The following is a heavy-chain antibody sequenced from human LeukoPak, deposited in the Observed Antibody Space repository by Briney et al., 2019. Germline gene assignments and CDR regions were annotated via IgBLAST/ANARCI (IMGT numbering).Heavy chain of an antibody. D-gene: IGHD6-13*01. V-gene: IGHV3-7*01. CDR1: GFTFSNYW. CDR3: ASGRQLGY. CDR2: IKQDGSEK. J-gene: IGHJ4*02. Sequence: GGSLRLSCAASGFTFSNYWMSWVRQAAGKGLEWVANIKQDGSEKYYVDSVKGRFTISRDNDKNPLYLQMNSLRAEDAAVYYCASGRQLGYWGQGTLVTVSS.